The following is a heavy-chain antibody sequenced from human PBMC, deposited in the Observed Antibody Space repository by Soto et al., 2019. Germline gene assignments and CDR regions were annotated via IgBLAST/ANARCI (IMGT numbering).Heavy chain of an antibody. Sequence: QVQLQESGPGLVKPSETLSLSCTVSGGSISSYYWSWFRQSPGKRMEWIGYVHHSWGSSYNPSLQGRVAISLDTSKLQCSLNVTSVAASDTAVYYCARQGFGPLHGLVDVWGQGTTVTVSS. D-gene: IGHD3-10*01. CDR2: VHHSWGS. J-gene: IGHJ6*02. CDR1: GGSISSYY. V-gene: IGHV4-59*08. CDR3: ARQGFGPLHGLVDV.